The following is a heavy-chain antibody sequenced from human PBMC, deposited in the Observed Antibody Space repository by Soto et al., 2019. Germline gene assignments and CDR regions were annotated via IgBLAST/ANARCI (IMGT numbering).Heavy chain of an antibody. J-gene: IGHJ2*01. Sequence: QVQLVESGGGVVQPGRSLRLSCAASGFTFSNYGIHWVRQAPGKGLEWVTVVGNDGSVQYYSDSVKGRFIISRDNSRNTEYRQMKSLIADDTAMYYCAKEISVIAGPWYFDLWGRGTLVTVSS. CDR1: GFTFSNYG. V-gene: IGHV3-30*18. CDR2: VGNDGSVQ. CDR3: AKEISVIAGPWYFDL. D-gene: IGHD2-21*01.